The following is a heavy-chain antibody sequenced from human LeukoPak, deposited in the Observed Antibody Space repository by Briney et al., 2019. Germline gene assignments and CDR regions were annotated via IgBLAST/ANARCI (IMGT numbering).Heavy chain of an antibody. V-gene: IGHV4-59*01. CDR2: IYYSGST. CDR1: GGSISSYY. J-gene: IGHJ3*02. Sequence: PSETLSLTCTVSGGSISSYYWSWIRQPPGKGLEWIGYIYYSGSTNYNPSLKGRVTISVDTSKNQFSLKLSSVTAADTAVYYCARALIVGDAFDIWGQGTMVTVSS. CDR3: ARALIVGDAFDI. D-gene: IGHD1-26*01.